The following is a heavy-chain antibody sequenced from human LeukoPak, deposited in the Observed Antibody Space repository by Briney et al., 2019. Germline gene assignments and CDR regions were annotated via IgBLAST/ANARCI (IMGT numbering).Heavy chain of an antibody. CDR1: GYTFTGYY. CDR2: INPNSGGT. Sequence: ASVKVSCKASGYTFTGYYMHWVRQAPGQGLEWMGWINPNSGGTNYAQKFQGRVTMTRDTSISTAYMELSRLRSEDTAVYYCARIEGSASTMGDWGQGTLVTVSS. V-gene: IGHV1-2*02. D-gene: IGHD5/OR15-5a*01. CDR3: ARIEGSASTMGD. J-gene: IGHJ4*02.